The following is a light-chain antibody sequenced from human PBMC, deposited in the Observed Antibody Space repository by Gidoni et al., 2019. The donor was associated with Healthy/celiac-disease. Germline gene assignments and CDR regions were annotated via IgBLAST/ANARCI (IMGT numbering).Light chain of an antibody. V-gene: IGKV1-5*03. CDR1: QSISSW. CDR2: KAS. CDR3: QQYNSYSPLT. Sequence: DIQMTQSPSTLSASVGDRVTITCRASQSISSWLAWYQQKPGKAPKLLIYKASSLESGVPSRFSGSGSGTEFTLTIISLQPDDFATYYCQQYNSYSPLTFGQGTKVEIK. J-gene: IGKJ1*01.